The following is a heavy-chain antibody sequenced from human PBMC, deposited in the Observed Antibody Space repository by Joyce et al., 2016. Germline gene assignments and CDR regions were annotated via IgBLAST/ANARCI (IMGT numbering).Heavy chain of an antibody. D-gene: IGHD1-14*01. CDR3: ARGGTSSDHYFFYTLDV. CDR1: GGDFSNYT. Sequence: QVLLVQSGAAVKRPGSSLRVSCKSSGGDFSNYTVNWVRQDGVQRCECVGGIIPFFGAAKYAEDFQGRVTLTADQSTRTAYLELSSLTSADTAVYYCARGGTSSDHYFFYTLDVWGPGTTVIVSS. CDR2: IIPFFGAA. J-gene: IGHJ6*02. V-gene: IGHV1-69*12.